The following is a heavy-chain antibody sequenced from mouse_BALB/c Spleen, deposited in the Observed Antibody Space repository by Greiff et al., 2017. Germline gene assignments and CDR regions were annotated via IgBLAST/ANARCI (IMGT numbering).Heavy chain of an antibody. Sequence: QVQLQQSAAELARPGASVKMSCKASGYTFTSYTMHWVNQRPGQGLEWIGYINPSSGYTEYNQKFKDKTTLTADKSSSTAYMQLSSLTSEDSAVYYCAREYYCGSSRYWYFDVWGAGTTVTVSS. J-gene: IGHJ1*01. V-gene: IGHV1-4*02. D-gene: IGHD1-1*01. CDR2: INPSSGYT. CDR1: GYTFTSYT. CDR3: AREYYCGSSRYWYFDV.